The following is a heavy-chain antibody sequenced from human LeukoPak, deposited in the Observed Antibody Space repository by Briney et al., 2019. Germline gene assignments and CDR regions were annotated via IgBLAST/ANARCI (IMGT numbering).Heavy chain of an antibody. CDR3: AKEGTVTPIDY. Sequence: GESLKISCAASGCIFSSYGMYWVRQPPGKGLEWVAFIRYDGSNKYYADSVKGRFTISRDNSKNTLYVQMSSLRVEDTAVYYCAKEGTVTPIDYWGQGTPVTVPS. J-gene: IGHJ4*02. V-gene: IGHV3-30*02. CDR1: GCIFSSYG. CDR2: IRYDGSNK. D-gene: IGHD4-17*01.